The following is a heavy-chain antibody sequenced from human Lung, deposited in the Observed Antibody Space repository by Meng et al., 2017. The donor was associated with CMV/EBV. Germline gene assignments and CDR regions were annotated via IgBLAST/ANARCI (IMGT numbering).Heavy chain of an antibody. Sequence: ASVXVSCKASGYTFTSYYMHWVRQAPGQGLEWMGIINPSGGSTTYAQKFQGRVTMTRDTSTSTVYMELSSLRSEDTAVYYCARDRYQYYYLHSWGQGTLVTVSS. J-gene: IGHJ4*02. CDR2: INPSGGST. V-gene: IGHV1-46*01. CDR1: GYTFTSYY. D-gene: IGHD3-10*02. CDR3: ARDRYQYYYLHS.